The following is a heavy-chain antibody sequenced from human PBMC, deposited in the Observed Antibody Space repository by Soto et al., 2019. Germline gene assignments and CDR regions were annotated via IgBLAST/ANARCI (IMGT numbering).Heavy chain of an antibody. J-gene: IGHJ5*02. D-gene: IGHD3-10*01. CDR2: INPSGGST. V-gene: IGHV1-46*01. Sequence: ASVKVSCKASGYTFTSYYMHWVRQAPGQGLEWMGIINPSGGSTSYAQKFQGRVTMTRDTSTSTVYMELSSLRSEDTAVYYCARDPYYYGSGSYLSSGTNWFDPWGQGTLVTVSS. CDR1: GYTFTSYY. CDR3: ARDPYYYGSGSYLSSGTNWFDP.